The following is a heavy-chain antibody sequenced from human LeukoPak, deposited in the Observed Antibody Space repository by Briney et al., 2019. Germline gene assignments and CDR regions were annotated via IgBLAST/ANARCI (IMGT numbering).Heavy chain of an antibody. CDR2: INRDGSRT. CDR1: GFTFSNYT. D-gene: IGHD5-18*01. CDR3: ARGGSDTAMAHDY. Sequence: PGGSLRPSCAASGFTFSNYTMTWVRQAPGKGLMWVSRINRDGSRTDYADSVKGRFTISRDDAKNTLYLQVNSLRAEDTAVYFCARGGSDTAMAHDYWGQGTLVTVSS. V-gene: IGHV3-74*01. J-gene: IGHJ4*02.